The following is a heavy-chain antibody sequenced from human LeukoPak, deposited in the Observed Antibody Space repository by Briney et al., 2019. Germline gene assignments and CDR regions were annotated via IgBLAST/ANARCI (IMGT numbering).Heavy chain of an antibody. CDR2: IYSGGST. CDR3: ARGATSLPRIYSDKSGYKKVLDQNAFDI. J-gene: IGHJ3*02. D-gene: IGHD3-22*01. V-gene: IGHV3-66*01. Sequence: GGSLRLSCAASGFTVSSNYMNWVRQAPGKGLEWVSVIYSGGSTYSSDSVKGRFTISRDNAKNSLYLEMNSLRAEDTAVYYCARGATSLPRIYSDKSGYKKVLDQNAFDIWGQGTMVTVSS. CDR1: GFTVSSNY.